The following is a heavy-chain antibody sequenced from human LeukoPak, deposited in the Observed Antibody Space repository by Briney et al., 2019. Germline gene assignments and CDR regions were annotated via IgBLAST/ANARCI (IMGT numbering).Heavy chain of an antibody. D-gene: IGHD2-21*01. J-gene: IGHJ3*02. V-gene: IGHV3-7*01. CDR1: GFTFSSYW. CDR3: ARVQFARAFDI. CDR2: IKQDGSDK. Sequence: GGSLRLSCAASGFTFSSYWMSWVRQAPGKGLEWVANIKQDGSDKYYVDSVKGRFTISRDNAKNSLYLQMNSLRAEDTAVYYCARVQFARAFDIWGRGTMVTVSS.